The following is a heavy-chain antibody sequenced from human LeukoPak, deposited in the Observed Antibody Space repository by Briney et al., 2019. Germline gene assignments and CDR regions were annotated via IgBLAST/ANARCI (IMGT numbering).Heavy chain of an antibody. J-gene: IGHJ5*02. CDR1: GASVSSSDYF. V-gene: IGHV4-39*01. CDR3: ARRGSSGSYWVNWFDP. D-gene: IGHD1-26*01. Sequence: SETLSLTCTVSGASVSSSDYFWGWIRQSPGKGLEWIGSIYYSGSTYYNPSLKSRVTISVDTSKNQFSLKLSSVTAADTAVYYCARRGSSGSYWVNWFDPWGQGTLVTVSS. CDR2: IYYSGST.